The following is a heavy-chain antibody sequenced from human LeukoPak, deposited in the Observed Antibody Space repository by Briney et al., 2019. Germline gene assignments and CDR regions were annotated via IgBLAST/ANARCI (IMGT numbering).Heavy chain of an antibody. Sequence: SETLSLTCTVSGASISSYYWSWIRQPPGKGLEWIGSIYYSGTTNYNPSLKSRVTISIDTSKNQFSLELTSVTAADTVVFYCTKGRASHEYWGQGILVTVSS. CDR1: GASISSYY. J-gene: IGHJ4*02. D-gene: IGHD3-16*01. CDR2: IYYSGTT. CDR3: TKGRASHEY. V-gene: IGHV4-59*01.